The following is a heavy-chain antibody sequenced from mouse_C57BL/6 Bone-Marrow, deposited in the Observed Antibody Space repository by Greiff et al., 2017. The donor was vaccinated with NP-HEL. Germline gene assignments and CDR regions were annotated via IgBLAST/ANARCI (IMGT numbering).Heavy chain of an antibody. V-gene: IGHV1-15*01. Sequence: VQLQQSGAELVRPGASVTLSCKASGYTFTDYEMHWVKQTPVHGLEWIGAIDPETGGTAYNQKFKGKAILTADKSSSTAYMELRSLTSEDSAVYYCTGYGNYLDYWGQGTTLTVSS. CDR3: TGYGNYLDY. D-gene: IGHD2-1*01. J-gene: IGHJ2*01. CDR2: IDPETGGT. CDR1: GYTFTDYE.